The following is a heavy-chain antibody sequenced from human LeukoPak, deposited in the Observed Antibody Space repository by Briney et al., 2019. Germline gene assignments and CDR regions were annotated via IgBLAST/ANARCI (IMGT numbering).Heavy chain of an antibody. CDR1: GFTFSSYG. V-gene: IGHV3-23*01. D-gene: IGHD3-22*01. Sequence: GGTLRLSCAASGFTFSSYGMSWVRQAPGKGLEWVSAISGSGGSTYYADSVKGRFTISRDNSKNTLYLQMNSLRAEDTAVYYCARGFHRYSYDSGPYAVYWGQGTLVTVSS. J-gene: IGHJ4*02. CDR2: ISGSGGST. CDR3: ARGFHRYSYDSGPYAVY.